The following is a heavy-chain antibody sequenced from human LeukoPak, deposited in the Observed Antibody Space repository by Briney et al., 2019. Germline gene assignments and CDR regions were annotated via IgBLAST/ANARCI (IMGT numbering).Heavy chain of an antibody. CDR1: GYTFTGYY. V-gene: IGHV1-2*02. CDR2: INPNSGDT. CDR3: ASDRGGLAFDP. Sequence: ASVKVSCKASGYTFTGYYMHWVRQAPGQGLEWMGWINPNSGDTNYAQKFQGRVTMTRDTSISTAYMELSRLRSDDTAVYYCASDRGGLAFDPWGQGTLVTVSS. J-gene: IGHJ5*02. D-gene: IGHD3-3*02.